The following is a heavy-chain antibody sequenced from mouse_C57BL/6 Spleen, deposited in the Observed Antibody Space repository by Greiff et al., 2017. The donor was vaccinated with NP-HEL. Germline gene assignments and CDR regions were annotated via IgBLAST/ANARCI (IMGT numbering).Heavy chain of an antibody. CDR2: ISSGSSTI. CDR1: GFTFSDYG. J-gene: IGHJ4*01. CDR3: ATYYSNFFYAMDY. D-gene: IGHD2-5*01. V-gene: IGHV5-17*01. Sequence: DVQLVESGGGLVKPGGSLKLSCAASGFTFSDYGMHWVRQAPEKGLEWVAYISSGSSTIYYADTVKGRFTISRDNAKNTLFLQMTSLRSEDTAMYYCATYYSNFFYAMDYWGQGTSVTVSS.